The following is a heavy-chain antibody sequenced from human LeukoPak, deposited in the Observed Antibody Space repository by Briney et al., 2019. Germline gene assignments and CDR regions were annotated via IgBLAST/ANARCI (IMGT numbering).Heavy chain of an antibody. J-gene: IGHJ3*02. CDR1: GYTFTSYG. CDR3: ARASASPGAAFDI. CDR2: ISAYNGNA. V-gene: IGHV1-18*01. D-gene: IGHD1-26*01. Sequence: ASVKVSCKASGYTFTSYGISWVRQAPGQGLEWMGWISAYNGNANYAQKLQGRVTMTTDTSTSTAYMELRSLRSEDTAVYYCARASASPGAAFDIWGQGTMVTVSS.